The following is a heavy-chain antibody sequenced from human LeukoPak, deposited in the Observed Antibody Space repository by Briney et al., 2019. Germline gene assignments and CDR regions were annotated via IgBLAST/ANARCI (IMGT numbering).Heavy chain of an antibody. Sequence: ASVKVSCKASGGTFSSYAISWVRQAPGQGLEWMGGIIPIFGTANYAQKFQGRVTITADKSTSTAYMELSSLRSEDTAVYYCARGLVVVAATYEDQGRYYYYYMDVWGKGTTVTVSS. V-gene: IGHV1-69*06. CDR3: ARGLVVVAATYEDQGRYYYYYMDV. D-gene: IGHD2-15*01. J-gene: IGHJ6*03. CDR1: GGTFSSYA. CDR2: IIPIFGTA.